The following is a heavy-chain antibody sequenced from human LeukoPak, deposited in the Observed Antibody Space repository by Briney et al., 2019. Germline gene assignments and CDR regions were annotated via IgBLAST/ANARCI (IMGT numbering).Heavy chain of an antibody. CDR2: ISSSGGNT. CDR3: ANPLSHRNWFDS. J-gene: IGHJ5*01. CDR1: GFTFTNYA. V-gene: IGHV3-23*01. Sequence: GGSLRLSCAASGFTFTNYAMSWDRQAPGKGLEWVSTISSSGGNTYYANTVKGRFSISRDNSKNILSLLMNSLRAEDTAVYYCANPLSHRNWFDSWGQGTLVTVSS.